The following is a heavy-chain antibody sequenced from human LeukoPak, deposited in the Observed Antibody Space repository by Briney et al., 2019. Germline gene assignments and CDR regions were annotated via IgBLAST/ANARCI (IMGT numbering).Heavy chain of an antibody. CDR2: IYYSGST. CDR3: ARDFRRYSSSPNWFDP. Sequence: SETLSLTCTVSGGSISSYYWSRIRQPPGKGLEWIGNIYYSGSTNYNPSLKSRVTISVDTSKNQFSLKLSSVTAADTAVYYCARDFRRYSSSPNWFDPWGQGTLVTVSS. J-gene: IGHJ5*02. CDR1: GGSISSYY. V-gene: IGHV4-59*01. D-gene: IGHD6-6*01.